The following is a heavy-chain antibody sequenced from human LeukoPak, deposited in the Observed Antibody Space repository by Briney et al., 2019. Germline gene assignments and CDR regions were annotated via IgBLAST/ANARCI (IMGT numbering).Heavy chain of an antibody. CDR3: ARPSPYDSSGYSVDY. J-gene: IGHJ4*02. CDR1: GFTFSSYG. D-gene: IGHD3-22*01. CDR2: ISYDGSNK. Sequence: GGSLRLSCAASGFTFSSYGMHWVRQAPGKGLEWVAVISYDGSNKYYADSVKGRFTISRDNSKNTLYLQMNSLRAEDTAVYYCARPSPYDSSGYSVDYWGQGTLVTVSS. V-gene: IGHV3-30*03.